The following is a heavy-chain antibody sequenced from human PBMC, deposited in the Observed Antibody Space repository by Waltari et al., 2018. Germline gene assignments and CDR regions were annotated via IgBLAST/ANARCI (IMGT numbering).Heavy chain of an antibody. CDR2: ISAYNGNT. V-gene: IGHV1-18*01. D-gene: IGHD2-8*01. Sequence: QVQLVQSGAEVKKPGASVKVSCKASGYTFTSYGISWVRQAPGQGLEWMGWISAYNGNTNYARKHQGRVTRTTDTATSTAYMELRSLGSDDTAVYYCARAPMVYATPFDDWGQGTLVTVSS. CDR1: GYTFTSYG. J-gene: IGHJ4*02. CDR3: ARAPMVYATPFDD.